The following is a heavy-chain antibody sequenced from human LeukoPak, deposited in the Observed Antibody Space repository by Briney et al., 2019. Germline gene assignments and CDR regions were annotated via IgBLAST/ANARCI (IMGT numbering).Heavy chain of an antibody. V-gene: IGHV1-2*02. Sequence: ASVKVSCKASGYTFTGYYMHWVRQAPGQGLEWMGWIKPNSGGTNYAQKFQGRVTMTRDTSISTAYMELSRLRSDDTAVYYCARDRGGYYYGSGSYLTSGAYNWFDPWGQGTLVTVSS. J-gene: IGHJ5*02. CDR1: GYTFTGYY. D-gene: IGHD3-10*01. CDR2: IKPNSGGT. CDR3: ARDRGGYYYGSGSYLTSGAYNWFDP.